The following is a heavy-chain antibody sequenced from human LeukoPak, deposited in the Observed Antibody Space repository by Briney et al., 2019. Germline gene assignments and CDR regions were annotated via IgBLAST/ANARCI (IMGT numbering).Heavy chain of an antibody. CDR3: ARVGQGPSYYYYMDV. V-gene: IGHV3-23*01. CDR1: GFTFSSYG. J-gene: IGHJ6*03. CDR2: ISGSGGST. Sequence: GGSLRLSCAASGFTFSSYGMSWVRQAPGKGLEWVSAISGSGGSTYYADSVKGRFTISRDNSKNTLYLQMNSLRAEDTAVYYCARVGQGPSYYYYMDVWGKGTTVTISS.